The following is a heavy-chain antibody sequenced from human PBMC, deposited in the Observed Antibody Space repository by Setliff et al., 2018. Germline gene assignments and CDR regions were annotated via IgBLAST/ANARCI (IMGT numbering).Heavy chain of an antibody. V-gene: IGHV4-4*08. CDR2: IYTTGST. CDR3: LRIRLVPHGHS. D-gene: IGHD2-15*01. CDR1: GDSIRNYH. Sequence: SETLSLTCTVSGDSIRNYHWSWFRQPPGSRLEWIGYIYTTGSTSYNPSLKSRVTMSVDTSKNHFSLRLSSVAATDTAVYYCLRIRLVPHGHSWGQGTLVTVSS. J-gene: IGHJ4*02.